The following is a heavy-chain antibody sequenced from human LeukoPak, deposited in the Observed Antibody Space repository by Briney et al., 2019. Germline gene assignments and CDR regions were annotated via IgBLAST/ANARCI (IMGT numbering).Heavy chain of an antibody. J-gene: IGHJ4*02. CDR2: ISSSGSTI. D-gene: IGHD6-19*01. CDR1: GFTFSDYY. CDR3: ASNDIAVAGTVLWY. Sequence: GGSLRLSCAASGFTFSDYYMSWIRQAPGKGLEWVSYISSSGSTIYYADSVKGRFTISRDNAKNSLYLQMNSLRAEDTAVYYCASNDIAVAGTVLWYWGQGTLVTVSS. V-gene: IGHV3-11*01.